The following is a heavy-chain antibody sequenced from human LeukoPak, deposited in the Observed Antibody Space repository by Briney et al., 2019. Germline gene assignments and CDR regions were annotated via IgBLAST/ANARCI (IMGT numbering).Heavy chain of an antibody. CDR1: GGSVNSGGYS. Sequence: SETLSLTCTVSGGSVNSGGYSWSWIRQHPGKGLEWIGYIYYSGSTYYNPSLRSRLSISMDTSKNQFSLNLTSVTGADTAVYYCARSGHSGYDFGYWGRGTLVTVSS. D-gene: IGHD5-12*01. J-gene: IGHJ4*02. V-gene: IGHV4-31*03. CDR3: ARSGHSGYDFGY. CDR2: IYYSGST.